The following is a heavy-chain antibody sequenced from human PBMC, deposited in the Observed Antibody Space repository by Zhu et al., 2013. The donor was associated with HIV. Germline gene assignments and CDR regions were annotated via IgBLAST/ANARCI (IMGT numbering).Heavy chain of an antibody. D-gene: IGHD5-18*01. CDR2: INPNSGGT. CDR1: GYTFTGYY. J-gene: IGHJ4*02. V-gene: IGHV1-2*02. CDR3: ARSFLPYTNTYAFDS. Sequence: QVQLVQSGAEVKKPGASVKVSCKASGYTFTGYYMHWVRQAPGQGLEWMGWINPNSGGTNYGQKFQGRVTMTTDSSTFTADMELRSLTSDDTAVYFCARSFLPYTNTYAFDSWGQGTLVTVSS.